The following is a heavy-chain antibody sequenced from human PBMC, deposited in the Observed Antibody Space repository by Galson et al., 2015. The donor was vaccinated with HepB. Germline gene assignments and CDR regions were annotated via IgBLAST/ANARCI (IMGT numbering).Heavy chain of an antibody. CDR3: AATWSGYQRYDY. J-gene: IGHJ4*02. Sequence: LSLTCTVYGGSFSGYYWTWIRQPPGKGLEWIGEINHRGSTNYNPSLKSRVTISGDTSKIQFSLRLSSVTAADTAVYYCAATWSGYQRYDYWGQGTLVTVSS. V-gene: IGHV4-34*01. CDR1: GGSFSGYY. CDR2: INHRGST. D-gene: IGHD3-3*01.